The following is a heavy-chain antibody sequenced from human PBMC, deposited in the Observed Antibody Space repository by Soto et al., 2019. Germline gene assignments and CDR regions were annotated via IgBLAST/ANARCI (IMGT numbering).Heavy chain of an antibody. V-gene: IGHV3-30*18. CDR3: AKGGRTASGYYYYYYMDV. D-gene: IGHD1-26*01. J-gene: IGHJ6*03. CDR2: ISYDESNK. CDR1: GFTFSSFG. Sequence: GGSLRLSCAASGFTFSSFGMHWVRQAPGKGLEWVAVISYDESNKYYADSVKGRFTISRDNSKNTLYLQMNSLRAEDMAVYYCAKGGRTASGYYYYYYMDVWGKGTTVTVSS.